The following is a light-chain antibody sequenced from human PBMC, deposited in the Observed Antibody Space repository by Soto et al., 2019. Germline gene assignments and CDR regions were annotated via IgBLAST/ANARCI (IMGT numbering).Light chain of an antibody. CDR1: SSDVGGYNY. V-gene: IGLV2-11*01. CDR3: CSYAGSYTL. J-gene: IGLJ3*02. Sequence: QSALTQPRSVSGSPGQSVTTSCTGTSSDVGGYNYVSWYQQHPGKAPKLMIYDVSKRPSGVPDRFSGSKSGNTASLTISGVQSEDEADYCCCSYAGSYTLFGGGTKLTVL. CDR2: DVS.